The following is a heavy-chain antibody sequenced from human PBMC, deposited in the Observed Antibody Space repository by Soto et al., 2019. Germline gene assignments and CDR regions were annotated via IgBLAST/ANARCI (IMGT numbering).Heavy chain of an antibody. D-gene: IGHD5-12*01. V-gene: IGHV3-23*01. CDR1: GFTFSSYA. CDR3: AKVQGGPYSGYAGPNWFDP. Sequence: PGGSLRLSCAASGFTFSSYAMSWVRQAPGKGLEWVSAISGSGGSTYYADSVKGRFTISRDNSKNTLYLQMNSLRAEDTAVYYCAKVQGGPYSGYAGPNWFDPWGQGTLVTVSS. J-gene: IGHJ5*02. CDR2: ISGSGGST.